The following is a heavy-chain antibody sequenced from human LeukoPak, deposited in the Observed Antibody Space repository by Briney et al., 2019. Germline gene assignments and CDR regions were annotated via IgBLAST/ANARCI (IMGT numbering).Heavy chain of an antibody. CDR1: GASISRTNYY. V-gene: IGHV4-39*07. CDR3: ARFLYYDFWGGYYSAYYFNY. D-gene: IGHD3-3*01. Sequence: PSETLSLTCTVSGASISRTNYYWGWIRQPPGKGLEWIGSIYYSGSTYYNPSLKSRVTISVDMSKNQLSLKLSSVTAADTAVYYCARFLYYDFWGGYYSAYYFNYWGQGTLVTVSS. J-gene: IGHJ4*02. CDR2: IYYSGST.